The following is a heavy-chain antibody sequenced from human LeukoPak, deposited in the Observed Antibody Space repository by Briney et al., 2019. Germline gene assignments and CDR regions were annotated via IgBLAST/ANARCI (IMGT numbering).Heavy chain of an antibody. CDR3: ARINAQSHNFWSGYPHGWFDP. CDR1: GFTFTTYW. Sequence: TGGSLRLSRAASGFTFTTYWMTWVRQAPGKGLKWVANIKQDGGEKYYVDSVKGRFTISRDNAKNSLYLEMNSVRAEDTAVYYCARINAQSHNFWSGYPHGWFDPWGQGTLVTVSS. J-gene: IGHJ5*02. D-gene: IGHD3-3*01. CDR2: IKQDGGEK. V-gene: IGHV3-7*01.